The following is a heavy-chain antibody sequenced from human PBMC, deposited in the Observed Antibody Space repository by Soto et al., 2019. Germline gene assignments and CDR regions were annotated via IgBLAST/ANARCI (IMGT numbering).Heavy chain of an antibody. CDR2: MYYSGST. J-gene: IGHJ4*02. CDR3: ARLVSSGWYWYFDY. CDR1: GGSISSSSYY. D-gene: IGHD6-19*01. V-gene: IGHV4-39*01. Sequence: QLQLQESGPGLVKPSETLSLTCTVSGGSISSSSYYWGWIRQPPGKGLEWIGSMYYSGSTYYNPSLKSRVTISVDTSKNQFSLRLSSVTAADTAVYYCARLVSSGWYWYFDYWGQGTLVIVSS.